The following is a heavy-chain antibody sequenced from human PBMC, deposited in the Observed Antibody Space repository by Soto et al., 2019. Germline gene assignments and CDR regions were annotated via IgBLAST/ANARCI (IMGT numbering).Heavy chain of an antibody. CDR3: ASPCSGGSCFLL. V-gene: IGHV3-74*01. D-gene: IGHD2-15*01. Sequence: GGSLRLSCAASGFTFSNYWMHWVRQAPGNGLVWVSRIDSDGYSTSYADSVRGRFTISRDNAKNTLYLQMNSLRAEDTAVYFCASPCSGGSCFLLWGQGTLVTVSS. CDR1: GFTFSNYW. CDR2: IDSDGYST. J-gene: IGHJ4*02.